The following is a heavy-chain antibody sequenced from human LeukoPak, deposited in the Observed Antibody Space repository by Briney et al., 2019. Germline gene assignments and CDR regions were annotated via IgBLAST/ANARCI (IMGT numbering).Heavy chain of an antibody. CDR3: ARGRGHSSGWGHYYYSLDV. CDR1: GGSFSDYY. J-gene: IGHJ6*02. Sequence: PSETLSLTCAVYGGSFSDYYWTWISQSPGEGLEWIGEVKHPGGTNYSPSLRGRVAISVDTSKNQFSLRLTSVTAADTSVFYCARGRGHSSGWGHYYYSLDVWGQGTAVTVSS. D-gene: IGHD3-10*01. CDR2: VKHPGGT. V-gene: IGHV4-34*01.